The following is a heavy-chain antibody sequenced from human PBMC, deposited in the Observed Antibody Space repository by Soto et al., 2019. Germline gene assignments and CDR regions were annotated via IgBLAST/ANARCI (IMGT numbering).Heavy chain of an antibody. D-gene: IGHD2-21*02. J-gene: IGHJ5*02. CDR1: GGTFSSYA. Sequence: SVKVSCKASGGTFSSYAISWVRQAPGQGLEWMGGIIPIFGTANYAQKFQGRVTITADESTSTAYMELSSLRSEDTAVYYCARDVGGVVLTPESWFDPWGQGTLVTVSS. CDR2: IIPIFGTA. CDR3: ARDVGGVVLTPESWFDP. V-gene: IGHV1-69*13.